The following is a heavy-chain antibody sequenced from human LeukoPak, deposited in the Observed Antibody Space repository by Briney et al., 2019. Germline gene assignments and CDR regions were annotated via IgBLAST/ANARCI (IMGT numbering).Heavy chain of an antibody. J-gene: IGHJ4*02. CDR3: ARGAYYYDSSGQDYFDY. CDR1: GFTFSSYR. CDR2: ISSSSSYI. D-gene: IGHD3-22*01. V-gene: IGHV3-21*01. Sequence: GGSLRLSCAASGFTFSSYRMNWVRQAPGKGLEWVSSISSSSSYIYYADSVKGRFTISRDNAKNSLYLQMNSLRAEDTAVYYCARGAYYYDSSGQDYFDYWGQGTLVTVSS.